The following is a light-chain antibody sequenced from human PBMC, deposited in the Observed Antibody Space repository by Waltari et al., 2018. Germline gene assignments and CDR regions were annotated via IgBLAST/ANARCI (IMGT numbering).Light chain of an antibody. CDR2: KAS. CDR3: QQFESYPWT. CDR1: QTIGNY. Sequence: DIQMTQSPSTLSASVGDQVTITCRASQTIGNYLAWYQQKPGRAPKLLMYKASSLEGGVPSRFTGSGSGTEFTLTISSLQPDDFATYYCQQFESYPWTFGQGTKVEIK. J-gene: IGKJ1*01. V-gene: IGKV1-5*03.